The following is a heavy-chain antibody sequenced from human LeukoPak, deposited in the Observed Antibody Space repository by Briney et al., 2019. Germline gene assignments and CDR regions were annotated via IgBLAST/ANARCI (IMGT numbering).Heavy chain of an antibody. CDR2: INPNSGGT. V-gene: IGHV1-2*02. Sequence: GSVKVSCKASGYTFTGYYMHWVRQAPGQGLEWMGWINPNSGGTNYAQKFQGRVTVTRDTSISTAYMELSRLRSDDTAVYYCARKGFDSSGYNSFDYWGQGTLVTVSS. CDR3: ARKGFDSSGYNSFDY. D-gene: IGHD3-22*01. CDR1: GYTFTGYY. J-gene: IGHJ4*02.